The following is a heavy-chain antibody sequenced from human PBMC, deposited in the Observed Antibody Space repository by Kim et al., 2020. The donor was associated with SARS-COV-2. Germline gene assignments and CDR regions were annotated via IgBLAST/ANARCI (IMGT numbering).Heavy chain of an antibody. Sequence: GGSLRLSCAASGFSFSVYPMHWVRQAPGKGLEWVAVILNDGINKYYADSVKGRFTISRDNSKNTLYLQMNSLRVDDTAMYYCASLMDHWGQGTLVTVSS. CDR2: ILNDGINK. CDR1: GFSFSVYP. J-gene: IGHJ4*02. CDR3: ASLMDH. V-gene: IGHV3-30-3*01.